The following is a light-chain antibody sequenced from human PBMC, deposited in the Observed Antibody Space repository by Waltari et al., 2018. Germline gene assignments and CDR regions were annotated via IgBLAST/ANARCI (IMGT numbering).Light chain of an antibody. J-gene: IGLJ3*02. CDR2: RNN. CDR3: AVWDDSLSGRV. Sequence: QSVLTQPPSASGTPGQRVTISCSGSRSNIGNNYVSWYQQLPGTAPKLLIYRNNQRPSGVPYRFSGSKSGTSASLAISGLRSEDEADYYCAVWDDSLSGRVFGGGTKVTVL. CDR1: RSNIGNNY. V-gene: IGLV1-47*01.